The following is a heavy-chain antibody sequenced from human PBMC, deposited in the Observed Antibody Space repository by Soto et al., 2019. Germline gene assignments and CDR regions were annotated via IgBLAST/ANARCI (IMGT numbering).Heavy chain of an antibody. J-gene: IGHJ4*02. CDR2: ISAYNGNT. CDR1: GYTFTSYG. CDR3: ARPAYGDDAEYYFDY. Sequence: QVQLVQSGAEVKKPGASVKVSCKASGYTFTSYGISWVRQAPGQGLAWMGWISAYNGNTNYAQKLKGRVTMTTDTSTSTAYMELMSLRSDVTAVYYCARPAYGDDAEYYFDYLGQGTLVTGSS. D-gene: IGHD4-17*01. V-gene: IGHV1-18*01.